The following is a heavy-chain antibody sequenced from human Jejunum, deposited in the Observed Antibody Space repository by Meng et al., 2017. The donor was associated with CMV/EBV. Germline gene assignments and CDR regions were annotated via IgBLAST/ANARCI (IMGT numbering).Heavy chain of an antibody. D-gene: IGHD3-22*01. V-gene: IGHV1-46*01. J-gene: IGHJ4*03. Sequence: QVHLVQSGAVVKKPGVSLKLSCETSGFTFTTYFMHWLRQAPGQGLQWMGLFNPNGDVTTYSPRFQGRITLTGDTSTSTLYMELSSLTSDDAAVYYCAREMPMTCYFDQWGQGTLVTVSS. CDR1: GFTFTTYF. CDR2: FNPNGDVT. CDR3: AREMPMTCYFDQ.